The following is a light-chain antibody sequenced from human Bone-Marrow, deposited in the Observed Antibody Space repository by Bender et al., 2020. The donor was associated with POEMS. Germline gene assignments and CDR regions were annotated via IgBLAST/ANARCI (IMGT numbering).Light chain of an antibody. CDR1: SSDVGGYNY. Sequence: QSALTQPRSVSGSPGQSVTISCTGTSSDVGGYNYVSWYQQHPGKAPKLVIYVVTKRPSGVSDRFSGSKSGNTASLTISGLQAEDEADYYCCSYDRNNIVMFGGGTTVTVL. CDR3: CSYDRNNIVM. CDR2: VVT. V-gene: IGLV2-11*01. J-gene: IGLJ3*02.